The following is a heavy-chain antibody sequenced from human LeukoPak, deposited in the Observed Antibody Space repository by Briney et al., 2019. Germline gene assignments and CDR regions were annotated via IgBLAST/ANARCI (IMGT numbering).Heavy chain of an antibody. CDR1: GGSISSSSYY. V-gene: IGHV4-39*01. J-gene: IGHJ4*02. Sequence: SETLSLTCTVSGGSISSSSYYWGWIRQPPGKGLEWIGSIYYSGSTYCNPSLKSRVTISVDTSKNQFSLKLSSVTAADTAVYYCARGPIAAAGRFIAVGYYFDYWGQGTLVTVSS. D-gene: IGHD6-13*01. CDR2: IYYSGST. CDR3: ARGPIAAAGRFIAVGYYFDY.